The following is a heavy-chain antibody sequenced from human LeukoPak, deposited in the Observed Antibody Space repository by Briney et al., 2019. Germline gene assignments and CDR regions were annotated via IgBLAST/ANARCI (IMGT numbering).Heavy chain of an antibody. Sequence: GGSLRLSCAASGFTFSSYGMHWVRQAPGKGLEWVAFIHYDRSDKYYADSVKGRFTISRDNSKNNLYLQMNSLRTEDTAVYYCAKRGEGVSNAWYMNNWFDPWGQGTLVTVSS. CDR1: GFTFSSYG. CDR3: AKRGEGVSNAWYMNNWFDP. D-gene: IGHD6-13*01. J-gene: IGHJ5*02. CDR2: IHYDRSDK. V-gene: IGHV3-30*02.